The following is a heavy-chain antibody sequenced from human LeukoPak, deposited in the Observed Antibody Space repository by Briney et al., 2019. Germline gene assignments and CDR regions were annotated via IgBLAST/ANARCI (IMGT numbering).Heavy chain of an antibody. J-gene: IGHJ5*02. CDR1: GFTFSSYA. CDR3: AKDPTFYDFWSGSPMYNWFDP. V-gene: IGHV3-23*01. CDR2: ISGSGGST. Sequence: PGGSLRLSCAASGFTFSSYAMSWVRQAPGKGLEWVSAISGSGGSTYYADSVKGRFTISRDNSKNTLYLQMNSLRAEDTAVYYCAKDPTFYDFWSGSPMYNWFDPWGQGTLVTVSS. D-gene: IGHD3-3*01.